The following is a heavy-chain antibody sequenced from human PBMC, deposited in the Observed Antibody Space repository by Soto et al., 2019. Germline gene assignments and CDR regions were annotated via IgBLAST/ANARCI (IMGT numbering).Heavy chain of an antibody. J-gene: IGHJ6*02. CDR3: AGVVWFRGMDV. CDR2: TYYRSKWIH. Sequence: SQTLSLTCDISWDSVSSSSAAWNWIRQSPSRGLERLGRTYYRSKWIHEYTVSMESRITINPDTSKNQFSLHIYSVTPEDTAVYYCAGVVWFRGMDVWGQGTPVTGS. D-gene: IGHD3-16*01. V-gene: IGHV6-1*01. CDR1: WDSVSSSSAA.